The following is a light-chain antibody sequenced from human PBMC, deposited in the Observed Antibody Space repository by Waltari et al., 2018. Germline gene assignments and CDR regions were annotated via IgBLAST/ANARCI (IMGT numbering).Light chain of an antibody. J-gene: IGKJ2*01. Sequence: DIQMTQSPPSLSASVGDRVTITCRASQDIDTWLAWYQQKPGKAPKLLIYAASGLQTGVPSRFSGSGFGTDFTLTIFSLQPEDFATYYCQQANIFPYTFGQGTKLEIK. V-gene: IGKV1-12*01. CDR2: AAS. CDR3: QQANIFPYT. CDR1: QDIDTW.